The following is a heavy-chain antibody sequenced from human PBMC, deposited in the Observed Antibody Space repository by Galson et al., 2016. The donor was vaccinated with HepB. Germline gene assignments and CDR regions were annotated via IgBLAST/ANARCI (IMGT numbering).Heavy chain of an antibody. Sequence: SVKVSCKASGFTFSSSAVQWVRQTRGQRLEWIGWIVVGSGDTNSAQKFQERVTITRDMSTSTAYMELSSLRYEDTAVYYCAADRYCGGNCYSSDAFDIWGQGTMVTVSS. D-gene: IGHD2-21*01. CDR3: AADRYCGGNCYSSDAFDI. CDR2: IVVGSGDT. J-gene: IGHJ3*02. CDR1: GFTFSSSA. V-gene: IGHV1-58*01.